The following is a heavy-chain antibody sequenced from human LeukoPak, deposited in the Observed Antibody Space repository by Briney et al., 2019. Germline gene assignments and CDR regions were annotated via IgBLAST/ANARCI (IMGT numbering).Heavy chain of an antibody. Sequence: GGSLRLSCAASGFTFSSYWMHWVRQAPGKGLAWVSRINSDGSSTSYADSVKGRFTISRDNAKNTLYLQMNRLRAEDTAVYYCARVDDYGDSHFDYWGQGTLVTVSS. CDR1: GFTFSSYW. J-gene: IGHJ4*02. CDR2: INSDGSST. CDR3: ARVDDYGDSHFDY. D-gene: IGHD4-17*01. V-gene: IGHV3-74*01.